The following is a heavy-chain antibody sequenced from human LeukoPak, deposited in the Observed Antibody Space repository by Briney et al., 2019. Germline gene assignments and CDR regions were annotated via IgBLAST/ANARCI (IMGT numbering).Heavy chain of an antibody. D-gene: IGHD2-2*01. CDR1: GGSISSGGYY. CDR2: IYYSGST. CDR3: ARGIIYCSSTSCYWHNWFDP. J-gene: IGHJ5*02. Sequence: SQTLSLTCTVSGGSISSGGYYWSWIRQHPGKGLEWIGYIYYSGSTYYNPSLKSRVTISVDTSKNQFSLKLSSVTTADTAVYYCARGIIYCSSTSCYWHNWFDPWGQGTLVTVSS. V-gene: IGHV4-31*03.